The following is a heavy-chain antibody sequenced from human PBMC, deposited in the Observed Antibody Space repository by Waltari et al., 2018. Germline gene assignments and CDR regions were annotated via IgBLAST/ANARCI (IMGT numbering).Heavy chain of an antibody. D-gene: IGHD3-10*01. CDR1: GYTFTGTY. Sequence: QVQLVQSGAEVKQPGASVTVSCKAAGYTFTGTYMHGVREAPGQGREWRGRINPNRGGTNYAQKFQGRSTMTRDTSISTAYMDLSRLRSYDTAVYYCARVRGVMPSEYFQHWGQGTLVTVSS. CDR2: INPNRGGT. CDR3: ARVRGVMPSEYFQH. V-gene: IGHV1-2*06. J-gene: IGHJ1*01.